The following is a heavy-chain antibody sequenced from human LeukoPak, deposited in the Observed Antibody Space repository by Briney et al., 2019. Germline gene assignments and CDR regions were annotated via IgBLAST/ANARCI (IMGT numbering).Heavy chain of an antibody. J-gene: IGHJ4*02. CDR2: ISSSGSTI. CDR3: ARDALRPAGIAAAGTWDY. CDR1: GGSFSGYY. D-gene: IGHD6-13*01. V-gene: IGHV3-11*04. Sequence: LSLTCAVYGGSFSGYYWSWIRQPPGKGLEWVSYISSSGSTIYYADSVKGRFTISRDNAKNSLYLQMNSLRAEDTAVYYCARDALRPAGIAAAGTWDYWGQGTLVTVSS.